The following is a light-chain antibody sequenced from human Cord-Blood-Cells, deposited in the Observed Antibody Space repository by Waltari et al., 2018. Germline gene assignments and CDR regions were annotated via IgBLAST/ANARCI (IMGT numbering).Light chain of an antibody. CDR1: SSDVGGYNF. CDR3: SSYTSSSTAV. V-gene: IGLV2-14*01. J-gene: IGLJ7*01. Sequence: QSALTQPASVSGSPGQSITISCTGTSSDVGGYNFFAWYQQHPGKAPKLMIYEVNNRPSGVSNRFSGSKSGNTASLTISGLQAEDEADYYCSSYTSSSTAVFGGGTQLTVL. CDR2: EVN.